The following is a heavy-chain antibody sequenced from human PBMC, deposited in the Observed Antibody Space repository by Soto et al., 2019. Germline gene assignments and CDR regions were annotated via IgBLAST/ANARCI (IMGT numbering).Heavy chain of an antibody. V-gene: IGHV3-30*18. CDR2: ISYDGNRK. Sequence: GGSLRLSCAASGFTFSDYGIHWVRQAPGKGLEWVAVISYDGNRKYYADSVKGRFTISRDNSKNTLSLQINSLRVEDTAVYYCAKGRYDFWSGQENWGQGTLVTVSS. CDR3: AKGRYDFWSGQEN. J-gene: IGHJ4*02. D-gene: IGHD3-3*01. CDR1: GFTFSDYG.